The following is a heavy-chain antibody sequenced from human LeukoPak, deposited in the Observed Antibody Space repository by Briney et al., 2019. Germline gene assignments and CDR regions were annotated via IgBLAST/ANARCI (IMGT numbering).Heavy chain of an antibody. CDR2: MGKDGRNK. Sequence: PGGSLRLSCAASGFSFSTYGMHWVRQAPGKGLEWVAVMGKDGRNKNNADAVRGRFTISRDNSKNTLYLQMDSLRAEDTAVYYCARDSITADNSLDYWGRGTLVTVSS. V-gene: IGHV3-33*08. D-gene: IGHD7-27*01. CDR3: ARDSITADNSLDY. J-gene: IGHJ4*02. CDR1: GFSFSTYG.